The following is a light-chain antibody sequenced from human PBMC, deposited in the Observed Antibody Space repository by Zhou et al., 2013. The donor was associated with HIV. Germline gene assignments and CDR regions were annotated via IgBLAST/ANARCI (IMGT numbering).Light chain of an antibody. V-gene: IGKV1-12*01. CDR3: QQAHSFPYT. CDR1: QDIAGW. CDR2: GAS. Sequence: DIQMTQSPSSVSASVGDRVTITCRASQDIAGWLAWYQQNPGKAPRLLIYGASGLQSGVPSRFTGSGSGTDYTLTISSLQPEDFATYYCQQAHSFPYTFGQGTKLET. J-gene: IGKJ2*01.